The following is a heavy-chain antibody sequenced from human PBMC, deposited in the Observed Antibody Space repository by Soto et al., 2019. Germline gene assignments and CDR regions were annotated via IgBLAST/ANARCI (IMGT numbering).Heavy chain of an antibody. V-gene: IGHV1-58*01. Sequence: SVKVSCKASGFTFTSSAVQWVRQARGRRLEWIGWIVVGSGNTNYAQKFQERVTITRDMSTSTAYMELSSLRSEDTAVYYCAADRPYCSGGSCYSVSGYWGQGTLVTVS. CDR3: AADRPYCSGGSCYSVSGY. J-gene: IGHJ4*02. CDR2: IVVGSGNT. D-gene: IGHD2-15*01. CDR1: GFTFTSSA.